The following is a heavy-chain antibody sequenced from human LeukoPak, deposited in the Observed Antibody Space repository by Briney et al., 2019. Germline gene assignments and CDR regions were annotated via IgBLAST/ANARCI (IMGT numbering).Heavy chain of an antibody. V-gene: IGHV3-7*03. Sequence: GGSLRLSCAASGFTFRNYWMSWVRQAPGTGLEWVANIKQDGSDRNYVTSVRGRFTISRDNSKNTLYLQMNSLRADDTAIYYCARNQQLGGHSYYYYGMDVWGQGTTVTVSS. D-gene: IGHD3-16*01. CDR3: ARNQQLGGHSYYYYGMDV. CDR2: IKQDGSDR. J-gene: IGHJ6*02. CDR1: GFTFRNYW.